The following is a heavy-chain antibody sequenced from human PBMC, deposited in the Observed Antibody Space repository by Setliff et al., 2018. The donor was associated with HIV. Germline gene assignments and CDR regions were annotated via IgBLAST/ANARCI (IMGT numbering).Heavy chain of an antibody. CDR3: ARQGNAIYGEVDS. Sequence: PSETLSLTCTVSGASISLIAYYWGWVRQPPGKGLEWIGSVYYTGSTFYNPSLKSLKGRVTISVDTSKNQFSLKLISVTAADTAIYFCARQGNAIYGEVDSWGQGTLVTVSS. V-gene: IGHV4-39*01. CDR2: VYYTGST. D-gene: IGHD3-10*01. CDR1: GASISLIAYY. J-gene: IGHJ5*01.